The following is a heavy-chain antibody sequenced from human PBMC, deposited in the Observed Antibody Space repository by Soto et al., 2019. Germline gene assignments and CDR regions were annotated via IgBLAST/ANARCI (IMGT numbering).Heavy chain of an antibody. CDR3: AREYCSGGSCYSDY. D-gene: IGHD2-15*01. V-gene: IGHV4-30-4*01. CDR1: GGSISSGDHS. CDR2: IYYSGST. Sequence: PSETLYITCTVSGGSISSGDHSWSWIRQPPGQSLEWIGYIYYSGSTYYNPSLKSRVTISVDTSKNQFSLKLSSVTAADTAVYYCAREYCSGGSCYSDYWGQG. J-gene: IGHJ4*02.